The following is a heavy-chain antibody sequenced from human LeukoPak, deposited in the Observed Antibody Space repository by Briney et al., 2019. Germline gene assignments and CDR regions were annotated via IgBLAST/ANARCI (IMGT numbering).Heavy chain of an antibody. V-gene: IGHV3-7*01. CDR2: IKQDESEI. CDR3: TTLIWGGPFDS. J-gene: IGHJ4*02. CDR1: GFSFSSYW. Sequence: PGGSLRLSCAASGFSFSSYWMSWVRQAPGTGLEWVANIKQDESEIYYMDSVKGRFTISRDNAKNSLFLQMDSLRAEDTAVYYCTTLIWGGPFDSWGQGTLVTVSS. D-gene: IGHD3-16*01.